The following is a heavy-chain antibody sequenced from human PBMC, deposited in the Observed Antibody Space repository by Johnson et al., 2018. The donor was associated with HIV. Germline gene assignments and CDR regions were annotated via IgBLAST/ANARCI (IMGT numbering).Heavy chain of an antibody. J-gene: IGHJ3*02. CDR3: ASVLAAAAMGAFEI. CDR1: GFTFDDYG. V-gene: IGHV3-20*04. Sequence: VQLVESGGGVVRPGGSLRLSCAASGFTFDDYGMTWVRQAPGKGLEWVSGISWNSGSIGYADSVKGRFTISRDNSKNTLSLQMNSPRVEDTAVYYCASVLAAAAMGAFEIWGQGTMVTVSS. CDR2: ISWNSGSI. D-gene: IGHD6-13*01.